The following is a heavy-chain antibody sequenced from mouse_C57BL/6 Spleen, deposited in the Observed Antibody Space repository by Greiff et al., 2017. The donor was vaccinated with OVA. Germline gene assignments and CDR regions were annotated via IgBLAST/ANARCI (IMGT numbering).Heavy chain of an antibody. V-gene: IGHV1-55*01. CDR2: IYPGSGST. J-gene: IGHJ4*01. CDR3: ARRTYDLYAMDY. D-gene: IGHD2-3*01. Sequence: QVQLQQPGAELVKPGASVKMSCKASGYTFTSYWITWVKQRPGQGLEWIGDIYPGSGSTNYNEKFKSKATLTVDTSSSTAYMQLSSLSSEDAAVYYCARRTYDLYAMDYWGQGTSVTVSS. CDR1: GYTFTSYW.